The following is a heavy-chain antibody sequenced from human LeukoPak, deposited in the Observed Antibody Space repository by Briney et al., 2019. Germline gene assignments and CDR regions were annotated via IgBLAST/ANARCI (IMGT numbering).Heavy chain of an antibody. CDR3: ARDKSGSYFNYYYYGMDV. D-gene: IGHD1-26*01. Sequence: PGGSLRLSCAASGFTFSSYAMHWVRQAPGKGLEWVAVISCDGSNKYYADSVKGRFTISRDNSKNTLYLQMNSLRAEDTAVYYCARDKSGSYFNYYYYGMDVWGQGTTVTVSS. V-gene: IGHV3-30-3*01. CDR1: GFTFSSYA. J-gene: IGHJ6*02. CDR2: ISCDGSNK.